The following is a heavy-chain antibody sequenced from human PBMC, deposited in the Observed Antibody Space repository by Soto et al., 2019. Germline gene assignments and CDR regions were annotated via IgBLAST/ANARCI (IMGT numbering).Heavy chain of an antibody. V-gene: IGHV2-5*01. Sequence: QITVKRSGPTLVKPTQTLTLTCSLSAISLSTSGVGLGWIRQTPGKALEWLALIYWNDDKHYSPSLKSRPTTTMATSNNQAVLTMTNMDPVDTATYYCARGLATLPVFAFDVWGQGTVVTVSS. J-gene: IGHJ3*01. D-gene: IGHD6-6*01. CDR1: AISLSTSGVG. CDR2: IYWNDDK. CDR3: ARGLATLPVFAFDV.